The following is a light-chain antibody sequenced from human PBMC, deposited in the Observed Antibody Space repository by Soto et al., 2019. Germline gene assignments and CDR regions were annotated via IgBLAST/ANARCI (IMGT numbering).Light chain of an antibody. V-gene: IGLV2-14*01. J-gene: IGLJ1*01. CDR1: SXDVGGYTY. CDR2: EVS. Sequence: QSALTQPASVSGSPGQSITISCPGTSXDVGGYTYVSWYQQHPGKAPKLMIYEVSNRPSGVSNRFSGSKSGNTASLTISGLQAEDEADYYCSSYTSSSFYGLGTGTKVTV. CDR3: SSYTSSSFYG.